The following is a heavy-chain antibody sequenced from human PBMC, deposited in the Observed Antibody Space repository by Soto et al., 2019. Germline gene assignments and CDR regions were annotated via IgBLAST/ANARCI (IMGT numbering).Heavy chain of an antibody. CDR2: ITAYNGNR. V-gene: IGHV1-18*04. Sequence: QVLLVQSGAEVKNSGASVKVSCKAPGYDFNNYGFNWLRQSPRRGLEWLGWITAYNGNRKYAENFQGRITMTTDSSTNTGYLEVRSLTSDDTAVYYCARAYASSLRWPHDDYWGQGTLVTVSS. CDR3: ARAYASSLRWPHDDY. J-gene: IGHJ4*02. D-gene: IGHD2-21*01. CDR1: GYDFNNYG.